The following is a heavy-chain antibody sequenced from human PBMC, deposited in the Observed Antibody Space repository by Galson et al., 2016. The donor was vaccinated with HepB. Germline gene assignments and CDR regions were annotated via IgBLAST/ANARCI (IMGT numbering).Heavy chain of an antibody. Sequence: SVKVSCKASGGTFSSYTISWVRQAPGQGLEWMGEIIPVFGSTNYAQNFQGRVTITADRSTNTASMELSSLRSEDTAVYFCAREGASLYLDLCGRGTLVTVSS. CDR1: GGTFSSYT. J-gene: IGHJ2*01. V-gene: IGHV1-69*06. CDR3: AREGASLYLDL. CDR2: IIPVFGST.